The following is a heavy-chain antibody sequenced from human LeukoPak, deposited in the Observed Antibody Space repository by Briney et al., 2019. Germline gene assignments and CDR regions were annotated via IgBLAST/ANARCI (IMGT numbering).Heavy chain of an antibody. CDR2: IYYSGST. CDR1: GGSISSYY. D-gene: IGHD3-22*01. V-gene: IGHV4-59*01. J-gene: IGHJ4*02. Sequence: SETLSLTCTVSGGSISSYYWSWIRQPPGKGLEWIGYIYYSGSTNYNPSLKSRVTISVDTSKNQFSLKLSSVTAADMAVYYCARREISSGYVYYFDYWGQGTLVTVSS. CDR3: ARREISSGYVYYFDY.